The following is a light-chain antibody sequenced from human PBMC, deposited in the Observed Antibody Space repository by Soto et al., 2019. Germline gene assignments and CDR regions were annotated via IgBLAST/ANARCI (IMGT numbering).Light chain of an antibody. J-gene: IGLJ2*01. V-gene: IGLV2-14*03. CDR3: SSYTTSSTLV. CDR2: DVS. Sequence: QSVLTQPASVSGSPGQSITISCTGTSSDVGNYNYVSWYQQHPGKVPRLMMYDVSNRPSGVSDRFSGSKSGNTASLTISGLQAEDEADYYCSSYTTSSTLVFGGGTKFTVL. CDR1: SSDVGNYNY.